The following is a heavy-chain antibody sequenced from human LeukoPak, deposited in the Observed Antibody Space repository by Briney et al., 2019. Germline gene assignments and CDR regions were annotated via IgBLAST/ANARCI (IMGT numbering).Heavy chain of an antibody. D-gene: IGHD2-2*02. J-gene: IGHJ4*02. Sequence: PGGSLRLSCAASGFTFSSYWMSWVRQAPGKGLEWVSYISSSSSTIYYADSVKGRFTISRDNAKNSLYLQMNSLRAEDTAVYYCARDIRRAAIDWGQGTLVTVSS. CDR3: ARDIRRAAID. CDR1: GFTFSSYW. V-gene: IGHV3-48*01. CDR2: ISSSSSTI.